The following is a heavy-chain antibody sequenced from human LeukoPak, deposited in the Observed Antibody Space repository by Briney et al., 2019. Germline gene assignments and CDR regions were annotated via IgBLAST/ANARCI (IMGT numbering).Heavy chain of an antibody. V-gene: IGHV4-34*01. D-gene: IGHD3-10*01. Sequence: SETLSLTCAVYGGSFSGYYWSWIRQPPGKGLEWIGEINHSGSTNYNPSLKTRVTMSADTSKNQFSLKLSSVTAADTAFYYCARFGTFGENWFDPWGPGILVTVSS. J-gene: IGHJ5*02. CDR2: INHSGST. CDR1: GGSFSGYY. CDR3: ARFGTFGENWFDP.